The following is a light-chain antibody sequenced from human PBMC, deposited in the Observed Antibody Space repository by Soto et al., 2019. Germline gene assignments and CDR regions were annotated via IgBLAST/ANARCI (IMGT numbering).Light chain of an antibody. CDR2: GAS. V-gene: IGKV3-20*01. Sequence: EIVLTQSPGTLSLSPGERATLSCRASQDVSSSYLAWYQQKPGQAPRLLIYGASSRATGIPDRFSGSGSGTDFALTISRLEPEDVAVYYCQQYGGSFIFGPGTKVDIK. CDR3: QQYGGSFI. J-gene: IGKJ3*01. CDR1: QDVSSSY.